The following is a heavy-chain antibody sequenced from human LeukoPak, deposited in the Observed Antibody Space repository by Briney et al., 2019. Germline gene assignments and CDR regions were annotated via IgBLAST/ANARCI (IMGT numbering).Heavy chain of an antibody. J-gene: IGHJ4*02. CDR1: GGSISSGAYY. V-gene: IGHV4-61*02. CDR2: IYTSGST. Sequence: SETLSLTCTVSGGSISSGAYYWSWIRQPAGKGLEWIGRIYTSGSTDYNPSLQSRVTISLDTSKNQFSLNLSSMTAADTALYFCARDAPTAYCSGGTCYFDYWGQGTLVTVSS. D-gene: IGHD2-15*01. CDR3: ARDAPTAYCSGGTCYFDY.